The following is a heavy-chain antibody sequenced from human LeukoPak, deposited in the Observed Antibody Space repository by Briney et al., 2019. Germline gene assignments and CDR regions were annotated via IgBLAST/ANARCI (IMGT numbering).Heavy chain of an antibody. J-gene: IGHJ6*03. V-gene: IGHV4-34*01. CDR1: GFTFSSYA. Sequence: GSLRLSCAASGFTFSSYAMSWVRQPPGKGLEWIGEINHSGSTNYNPSLKSRVTISVDTSKNQSSLKLSSVTAADTAVYYCARGQGGSGGSWSYYYYYYMDVWGKGTTVTVSS. CDR2: INHSGST. CDR3: ARGQGGSGGSWSYYYYYYMDV. D-gene: IGHD2-15*01.